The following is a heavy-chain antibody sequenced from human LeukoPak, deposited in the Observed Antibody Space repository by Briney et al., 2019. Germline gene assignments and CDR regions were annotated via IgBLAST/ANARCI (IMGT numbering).Heavy chain of an antibody. CDR1: VGTFSSYA. Sequence: ASVKVSCKASVGTFSSYAISWVRQAPGQGLEWMGGIIPIFGTANYAQKFQGRVTITADESTSTAYMELSSLRSDDTAMYYCAREAYTIYYDSSGFFDYWGQGTLVTVSS. J-gene: IGHJ4*02. CDR3: AREAYTIYYDSSGFFDY. V-gene: IGHV1-69*13. D-gene: IGHD3-22*01. CDR2: IIPIFGTA.